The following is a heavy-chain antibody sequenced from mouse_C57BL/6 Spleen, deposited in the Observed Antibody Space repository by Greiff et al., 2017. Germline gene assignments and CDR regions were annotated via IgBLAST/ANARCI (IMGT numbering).Heavy chain of an antibody. CDR2: IDPETGGT. D-gene: IGHD3-3*01. CDR1: GYTFTDYE. V-gene: IGHV1-15*01. CDR3: PPRGRGAMDY. Sequence: QVQLQQSGAELVRPGASVTLSCKASGYTFTDYEMHWVKQTPVHGLEWIGAIDPETGGTAYNQKFKGKAILTADKSSSTAYMELRSLTSEDSAVCYCPPRGRGAMDYWGQGTSAPVS. J-gene: IGHJ4*01.